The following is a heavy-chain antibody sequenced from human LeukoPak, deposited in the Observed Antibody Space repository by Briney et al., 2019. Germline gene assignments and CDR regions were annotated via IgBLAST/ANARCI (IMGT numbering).Heavy chain of an antibody. J-gene: IGHJ4*02. CDR3: ARLGYRLGIYYIDDY. V-gene: IGHV4-59*08. D-gene: IGHD3-10*01. CDR1: GGSISSYF. CDR2: IYHSGST. Sequence: SETLSLTYTVSGGSISSYFWSWIRQPPGKALEWIGYIYHSGSTKYNPSLQSRVTISVDTTKNQFSLQLTSMTAADTAVYYCARLGYRLGIYYIDDYWGQGTLATVSS.